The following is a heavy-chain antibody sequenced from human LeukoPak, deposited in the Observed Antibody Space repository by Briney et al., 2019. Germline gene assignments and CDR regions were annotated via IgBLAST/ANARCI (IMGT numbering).Heavy chain of an antibody. CDR3: ARTKVVAATPEPGVYYYYYYGMDV. Sequence: GGSLRLSCAASGVTFSSYSMNWVRKAPGKGLEWVSSISSSSSYIYYADSVKGRFTISRDNAKNSLYLQMNSLRAEDTAVYYCARTKVVAATPEPGVYYYYYYGMDVWGQGTTVTVSS. J-gene: IGHJ6*02. D-gene: IGHD2-15*01. CDR2: ISSSSSYI. CDR1: GVTFSSYS. V-gene: IGHV3-21*01.